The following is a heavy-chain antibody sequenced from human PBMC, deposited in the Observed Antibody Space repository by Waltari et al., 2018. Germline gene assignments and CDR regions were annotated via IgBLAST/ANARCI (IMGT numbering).Heavy chain of an antibody. CDR2: IYP. J-gene: IGHJ2*01. CDR3: AREKRDDIVVVVAYWYFDL. D-gene: IGHD2-15*01. V-gene: IGHV4-4*02. CDR1: GGSISSSNW. Sequence: QVQLQESGPGLVKPSGTLSRTCAVSGGSISSSNWWSWVRQPPGKGLEWIGEIYPSVDKSKNQFSLKLSSVTAADTAVYYCAREKRDDIVVVVAYWYFDLWGRGTLVTVSS.